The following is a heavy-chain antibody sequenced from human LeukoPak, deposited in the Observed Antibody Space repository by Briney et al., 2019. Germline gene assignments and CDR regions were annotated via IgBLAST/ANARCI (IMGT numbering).Heavy chain of an antibody. CDR1: GFTFSSYG. CDR2: IRYDGSNK. Sequence: GGSLRLSCAASGFTFSSYGMHWVRQAPGKGLEWVAFIRYDGSNKYYADSVKGRFTISRDNAKNTLYLQMNSLRAEDTAVYYCARGQYLMDAFDVWGQGTMVTVSS. D-gene: IGHD2-2*02. V-gene: IGHV3-30*02. CDR3: ARGQYLMDAFDV. J-gene: IGHJ3*01.